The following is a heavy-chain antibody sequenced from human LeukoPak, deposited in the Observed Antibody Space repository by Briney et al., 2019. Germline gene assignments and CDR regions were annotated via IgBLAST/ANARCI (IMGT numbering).Heavy chain of an antibody. CDR1: GFTFSDYG. Sequence: GGSLRLSCAASGFTFSDYGMHWVRQAPGKGLEWVAFIRNDGNKKYYADSVMGRFIISRDNSKNTLSLQMNSLRAEGTAVYYCAKVPSIVVVPPAPLIDYWGQGTLVTVSS. CDR2: IRNDGNKK. CDR3: AKVPSIVVVPPAPLIDY. V-gene: IGHV3-30*02. D-gene: IGHD2-2*01. J-gene: IGHJ4*02.